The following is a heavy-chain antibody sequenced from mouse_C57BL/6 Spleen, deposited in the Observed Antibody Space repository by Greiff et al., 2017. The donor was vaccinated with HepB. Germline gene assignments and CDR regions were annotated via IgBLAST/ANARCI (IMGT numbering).Heavy chain of an antibody. D-gene: IGHD1-1*01. CDR2: ISSGGSYT. CDR1: GFTFSSYG. V-gene: IGHV5-6*02. J-gene: IGHJ2*01. CDR3: ARSTTLLDGLDY. Sequence: EVKLVESGGDLVKPGGSLKLSCAASGFTFSSYGMSWVRQTPDKRLEWVATISSGGSYTYYPDSVKGRFTISRDNAKNTLYLQMSSLKSEDTAMYYCARSTTLLDGLDYWGQGTTLTVSS.